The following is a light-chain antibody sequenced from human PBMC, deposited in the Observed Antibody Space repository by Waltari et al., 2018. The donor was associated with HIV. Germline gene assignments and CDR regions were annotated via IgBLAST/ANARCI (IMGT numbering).Light chain of an antibody. CDR2: GNT. CDR3: QSYDYGLSGSNV. J-gene: IGLJ1*01. Sequence: QSVLTQPPSVSGAPGPRVTISCTGTSPNIGARYDVHWYQQVPGTAPKLLIYGNTNRPSGVPDRFSGSRSGTSASLAIAGLQAEDESDYYCQSYDYGLSGSNVFGTGTKVTVL. V-gene: IGLV1-40*01. CDR1: SPNIGARYD.